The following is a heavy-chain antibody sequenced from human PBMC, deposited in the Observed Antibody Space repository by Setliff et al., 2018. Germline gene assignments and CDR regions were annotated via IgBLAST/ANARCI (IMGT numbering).Heavy chain of an antibody. CDR3: GPGGKGLLEN. CDR1: GFTFSDYN. J-gene: IGHJ4*02. CDR2: ISSSSGTI. Sequence: GGSLRLSCAASGFTFSDYNMNWVRQAPGKGLEWLSYISSSSGTIFYADSVKGRFTVSRDNAKNSLYLQMNSLRAEDTAIYYCGPGGKGLLENWGQGTLVTVSS. V-gene: IGHV3-48*04. D-gene: IGHD3-10*01.